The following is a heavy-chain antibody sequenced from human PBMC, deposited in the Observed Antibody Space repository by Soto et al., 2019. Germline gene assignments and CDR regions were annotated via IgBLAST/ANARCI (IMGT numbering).Heavy chain of an antibody. CDR1: GFTFSSYA. V-gene: IGHV3-23*01. Sequence: GGSLRLSCAASGFTFSSYAMSWVRQAPGKGLEWVSAISGSGGSTYYADSVKGRFTISRDNSKNTLYLQMNSLSAEDTAVYYCAKDLSNYYYYYGMDVWGQGTTVTVAS. CDR3: AKDLSNYYYYYGMDV. J-gene: IGHJ6*02. CDR2: ISGSGGST.